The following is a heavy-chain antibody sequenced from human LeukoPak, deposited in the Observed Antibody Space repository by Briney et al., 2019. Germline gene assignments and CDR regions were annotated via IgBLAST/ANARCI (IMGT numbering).Heavy chain of an antibody. CDR3: ARGQGGNYYLNYFDY. Sequence: SETLSLTCTVSGGSISSSSYYWSWIRQPPGKGLEWIGHFYYSGSTNYNPSLKSRVTISVDTSRNQFSLKLTSVTAADTAVYYCARGQGGNYYLNYFDYWGQGALVTVSS. CDR2: FYYSGST. D-gene: IGHD1-26*01. V-gene: IGHV4-61*01. CDR1: GGSISSSSYY. J-gene: IGHJ4*02.